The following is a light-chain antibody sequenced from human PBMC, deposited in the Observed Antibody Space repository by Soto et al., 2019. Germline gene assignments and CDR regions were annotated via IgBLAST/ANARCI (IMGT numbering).Light chain of an antibody. Sequence: EIVLTQSPGTLSLSPGERATLSCRASQSISSSYLAWYQQKPGQAPRLLIYGASSRATGIPDRFSGSGSGTDFTLPISRLVPEDFAVYYCQQYDSSPRTFGQGTKVEIK. CDR1: QSISSSY. CDR2: GAS. CDR3: QQYDSSPRT. J-gene: IGKJ1*01. V-gene: IGKV3-20*01.